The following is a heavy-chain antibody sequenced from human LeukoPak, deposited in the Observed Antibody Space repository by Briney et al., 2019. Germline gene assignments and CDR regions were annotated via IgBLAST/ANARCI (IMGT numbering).Heavy chain of an antibody. CDR3: ARDTPEDTAMVTNYYYGMDV. J-gene: IGHJ6*02. D-gene: IGHD5-18*01. Sequence: PSETLSLTCTVSGGSISSGGYYWSWIRQHPGKGLEWIGYIYYSGSTYYNPSLKSRVTISVDTSKNQFSLKLSSGTAADTAVYYCARDTPEDTAMVTNYYYGMDVWGQGTTVTVSS. V-gene: IGHV4-31*03. CDR1: GGSISSGGYY. CDR2: IYYSGST.